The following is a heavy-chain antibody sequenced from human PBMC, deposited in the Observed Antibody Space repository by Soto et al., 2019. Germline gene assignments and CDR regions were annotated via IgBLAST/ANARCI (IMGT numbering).Heavy chain of an antibody. D-gene: IGHD5-18*01. Sequence: SETLSLTCTVSGGSISSGDYYWSWIRQPPGKGLEWIGYIYYSGSTYYNPSLKSRVTISVDTSKNQFSLKLSSVTAADTAVYYCARLGYSYGYPAETDYWGQGTLVTVSS. J-gene: IGHJ4*02. CDR1: GGSISSGDYY. CDR3: ARLGYSYGYPAETDY. CDR2: IYYSGST. V-gene: IGHV4-30-4*01.